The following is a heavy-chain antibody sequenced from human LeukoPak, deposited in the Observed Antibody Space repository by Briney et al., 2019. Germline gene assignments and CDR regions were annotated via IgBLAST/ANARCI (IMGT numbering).Heavy chain of an antibody. D-gene: IGHD1-1*01. V-gene: IGHV1-8*03. Sequence: ASVKVPCKASGYTFTSYDINWVRQATGQGLEWMGWMNPNSGNTGYAQKFQGRVTITRNTSISTAYMELSSLRSEDTAVYYCARWTGTTSYFDYWGQGTLVTVSS. CDR2: MNPNSGNT. CDR3: ARWTGTTSYFDY. CDR1: GYTFTSYD. J-gene: IGHJ4*02.